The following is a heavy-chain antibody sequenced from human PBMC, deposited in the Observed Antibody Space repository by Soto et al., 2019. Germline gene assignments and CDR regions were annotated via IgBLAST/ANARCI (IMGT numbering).Heavy chain of an antibody. Sequence: QVQLVESGGGMVQPGRSLRLSCAASGFTFSSYGMHWVRQAPGKGLEWVAVIWYDGSNKYYADSVKGRFTISRDNSKNTLYLQMNSLRAEDTAVYYCARGGDYYYGMDVWGQGTTVTVSS. V-gene: IGHV3-33*01. J-gene: IGHJ6*02. CDR3: ARGGDYYYGMDV. CDR1: GFTFSSYG. CDR2: IWYDGSNK.